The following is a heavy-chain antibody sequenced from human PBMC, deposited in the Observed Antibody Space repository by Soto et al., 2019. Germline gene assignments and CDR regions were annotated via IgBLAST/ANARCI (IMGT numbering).Heavy chain of an antibody. CDR1: GYTFTSYV. Sequence: ASLNLACKAAGYTFTSYVGNWGILATGQGLEWMGWMNTNRGNTGYAQKFQGRVTMTRNTSISTAYMELSSLRSEDTAVYYCARGNWHYGGPAFDIWGQGTIVPVSS. CDR3: ARGNWHYGGPAFDI. V-gene: IGHV1-8*01. J-gene: IGHJ3*02. CDR2: MNTNRGNT. D-gene: IGHD1-7*01.